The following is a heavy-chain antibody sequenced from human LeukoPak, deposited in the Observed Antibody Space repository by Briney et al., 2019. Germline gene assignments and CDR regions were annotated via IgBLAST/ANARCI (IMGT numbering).Heavy chain of an antibody. CDR3: ARPLGYCSGGSCLGLDY. V-gene: IGHV3-64*01. Sequence: GGSLRLSCAASGFTFSSYAMHWVRQAPGKGLEYGSAISSNGGSTYYANSVKGRFTISRDNSKNTLYLQMRSLRAEDMAVYYCARPLGYCSGGSCLGLDYWGQGTLVTVSS. CDR2: ISSNGGST. J-gene: IGHJ4*02. CDR1: GFTFSSYA. D-gene: IGHD2-15*01.